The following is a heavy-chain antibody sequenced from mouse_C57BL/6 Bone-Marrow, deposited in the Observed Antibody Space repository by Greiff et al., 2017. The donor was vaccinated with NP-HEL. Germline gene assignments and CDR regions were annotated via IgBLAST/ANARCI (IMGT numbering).Heavy chain of an antibody. Sequence: VQLQQSGPELVKPGASVKISCKASGYSFTSYYIHWVKQRPGRGLEWIGRIDPNSGGTKYNEKFKSKATLTVDKPSSTAYMQLSSLTSEDSAVYYCARRVRDYYAMDYWGQGTSVTVSS. D-gene: IGHD2-14*01. CDR3: ARRVRDYYAMDY. CDR1: GYSFTSYY. V-gene: IGHV1-72*01. CDR2: IDPNSGGT. J-gene: IGHJ4*01.